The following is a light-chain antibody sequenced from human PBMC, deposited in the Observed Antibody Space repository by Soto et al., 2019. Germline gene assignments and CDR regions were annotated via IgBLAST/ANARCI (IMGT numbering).Light chain of an antibody. J-gene: IGKJ2*01. CDR3: QLYGSSPYT. V-gene: IGKV3-20*01. Sequence: EIVLTQSPGTLSLSPGERATLSCRASQSVSSSNYLAWHQQKPGQAPRLLICGASSRATGIPDRFSGSGSGTDFTLTISRLEPEDFAVYYCQLYGSSPYTFGQGTKLEIK. CDR2: GAS. CDR1: QSVSSSNY.